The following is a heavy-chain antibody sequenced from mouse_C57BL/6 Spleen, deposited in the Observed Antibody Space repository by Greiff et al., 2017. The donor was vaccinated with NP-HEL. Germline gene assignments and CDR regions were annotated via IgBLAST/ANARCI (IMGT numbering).Heavy chain of an antibody. J-gene: IGHJ3*01. CDR2: ISSGSSTI. CDR1: GFTFSDYG. D-gene: IGHD2-4*01. Sequence: EVNVVESGGGLVKPGGSLKLSCAASGFTFSDYGMHWVRQAPEKGLEWVAYISSGSSTIYYADTVKGRFTISRDNAKNTLFLQMTSLRSEDTAMYYCANDYDEDWFAYWGQGTLVTVSA. CDR3: ANDYDEDWFAY. V-gene: IGHV5-17*01.